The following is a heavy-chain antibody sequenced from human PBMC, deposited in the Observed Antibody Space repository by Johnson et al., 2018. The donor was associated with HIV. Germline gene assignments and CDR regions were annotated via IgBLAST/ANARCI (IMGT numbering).Heavy chain of an antibody. CDR2: ISSSGSTI. CDR3: ARDGNYYGLSGAFDI. V-gene: IGHV3-11*04. D-gene: IGHD3-10*01. J-gene: IGHJ3*02. CDR1: GFTFSDYY. Sequence: QVQLVESRGVLVQPGGSLRLSCAASGFTFSDYYMSWIRQAPGKGLEWVSYISSSGSTIYYADSVKGRFNISRDNSTNTLYLQMNRLRAEDTAVYYCARDGNYYGLSGAFDIWGQGTMVTVSS.